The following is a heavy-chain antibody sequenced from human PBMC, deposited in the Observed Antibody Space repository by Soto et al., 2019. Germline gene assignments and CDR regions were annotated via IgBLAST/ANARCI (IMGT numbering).Heavy chain of an antibody. CDR3: AKVTRWLQLGQLDF. V-gene: IGHV3-23*01. Sequence: EVQLLESGGGLVQPGGSLRLSCVGSGFTFSSYTVSWVRQAPGKGLEWVSGLSGSGDRTYYADSVKGRFTISRDNSRNTVYLQMISLKTEDSAVYYCAKVTRWLQLGQLDFWGQGTRVTVS. CDR2: LSGSGDRT. D-gene: IGHD4-4*01. CDR1: GFTFSSYT. J-gene: IGHJ4*02.